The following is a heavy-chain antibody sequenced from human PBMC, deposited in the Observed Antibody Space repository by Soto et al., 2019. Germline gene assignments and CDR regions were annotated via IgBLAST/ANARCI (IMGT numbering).Heavy chain of an antibody. CDR2: IYSGGST. CDR1: GFIVSSNH. V-gene: IGHV3-66*01. J-gene: IGHJ4*02. CDR3: ARSGGNPGLYYFDY. D-gene: IGHD2-15*01. Sequence: EVQLVESGGGLVQPGGSLRLSCAASGFIVSSNHMSWVRQAPGKGLEWVSVIYSGGSTYYADSVRGRFTISRDNSKNTLYVQMNSLRDEDTAVYYCARSGGNPGLYYFDYWGQGTLVTVSS.